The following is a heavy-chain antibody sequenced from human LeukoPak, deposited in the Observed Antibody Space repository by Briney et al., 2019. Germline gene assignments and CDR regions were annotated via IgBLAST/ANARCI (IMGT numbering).Heavy chain of an antibody. CDR3: ARDRGGEQWLAFYFDY. Sequence: ASVKVSCKASGYTFTSYAMHWVRQAPGQRLEWMGWINAGNGNTKYSQKFQGRVTITGDTSASTAYMELSSLRSEDTAVYYCARDRGGEQWLAFYFDYWGQGTLVTVSS. J-gene: IGHJ4*02. D-gene: IGHD6-19*01. V-gene: IGHV1-3*01. CDR2: INAGNGNT. CDR1: GYTFTSYA.